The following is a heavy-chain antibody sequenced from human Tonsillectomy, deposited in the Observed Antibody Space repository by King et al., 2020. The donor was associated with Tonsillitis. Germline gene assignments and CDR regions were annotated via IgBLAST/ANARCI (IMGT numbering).Heavy chain of an antibody. D-gene: IGHD3-16*01. CDR1: GFTFANYG. CDR2: IAYDASYE. Sequence: VQLVESGGGVVQPGTSLRLSCAASGFTFANYGMHWVRQAPGKGLEWVALIAYDASYENYADSVKGRFTISRDSSKNTLYLEMNSLRVEDTAVYYCAKDGICLSDWYFDLWGRGTLVTVSS. CDR3: AKDGICLSDWYFDL. J-gene: IGHJ2*01. V-gene: IGHV3-30*18.